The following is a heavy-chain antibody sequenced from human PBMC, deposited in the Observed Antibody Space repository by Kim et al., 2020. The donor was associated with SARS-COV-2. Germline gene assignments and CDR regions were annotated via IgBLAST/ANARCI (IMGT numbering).Heavy chain of an antibody. Sequence: SVKVSCKASGGTFSSYAISWVRQAPGQGLEWMGGIIPIFGTANYAQKFQGRVTITADESTSTAYMELSSLRSEDTAVYYCARDGGSGSYFWVYWGQGTLVTVSS. CDR1: GGTFSSYA. J-gene: IGHJ4*02. D-gene: IGHD3-10*01. CDR3: ARDGGSGSYFWVY. V-gene: IGHV1-69*13. CDR2: IIPIFGTA.